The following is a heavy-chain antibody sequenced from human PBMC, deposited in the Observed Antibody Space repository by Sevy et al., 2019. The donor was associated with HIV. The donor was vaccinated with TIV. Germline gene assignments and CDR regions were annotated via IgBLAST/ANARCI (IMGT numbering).Heavy chain of an antibody. CDR3: ARRGGNCWYYFDY. V-gene: IGHV1-69*13. CDR1: GGTFSSYG. Sequence: ASVKVACKASGGTFSSYGISWVRQAPGQGLEWMGGIIPILGTGNYAQKFQGRVTITADESTKTAYMELSSLRSEDTAVYLCARRGGNCWYYFDYWGQETLVTVSS. J-gene: IGHJ4*02. CDR2: IIPILGTG. D-gene: IGHD2-21*01.